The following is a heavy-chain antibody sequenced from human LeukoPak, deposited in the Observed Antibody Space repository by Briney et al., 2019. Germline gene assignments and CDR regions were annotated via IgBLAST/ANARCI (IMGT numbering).Heavy chain of an antibody. Sequence: ASVKVSCKVSGYTLTELSMHWVRQAPGKGLEWMGGFDPEDGETIYAQKFQGRVTMTEDTSTDTAYMELSSLRSEDTAVYYCATGLVDDDRMGYFDYWGQGTLVTVSS. CDR3: ATGLVDDDRMGYFDY. V-gene: IGHV1-24*01. J-gene: IGHJ4*02. CDR2: FDPEDGET. CDR1: GYTLTELS. D-gene: IGHD1-14*01.